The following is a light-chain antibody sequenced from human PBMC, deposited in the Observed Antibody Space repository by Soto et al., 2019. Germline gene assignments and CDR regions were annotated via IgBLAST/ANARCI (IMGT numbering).Light chain of an antibody. CDR2: SNN. J-gene: IGLJ2*01. Sequence: QSVLTQPPSASGTPGQRVTISCSGRSSNIGSNTVNWYQQVPGTAPKLLINSNNQRPSGVPDRFSGSKSGTSASLAISGLHSEDEADYYCAGWDDSLNGVVFGGGTQLTVL. CDR3: AGWDDSLNGVV. V-gene: IGLV1-44*01. CDR1: SSNIGSNT.